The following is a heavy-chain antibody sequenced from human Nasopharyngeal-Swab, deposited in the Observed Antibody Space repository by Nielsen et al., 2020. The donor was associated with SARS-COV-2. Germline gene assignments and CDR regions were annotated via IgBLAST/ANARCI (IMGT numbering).Heavy chain of an antibody. CDR1: GYSFTSYW. Sequence: GESLKISCKGSGYSFTSYWISWVRRMPGKGLEWMGRIAPSDSYTNYSSSFQGHVTISADKSISTVYLQWSSLKASDTAMYYCARSGYSSSLGGFIAWGQGTLVTVSS. J-gene: IGHJ5*01. CDR2: IAPSDSYT. V-gene: IGHV5-10-1*01. CDR3: ARSGYSSSLGGFIA. D-gene: IGHD6-6*01.